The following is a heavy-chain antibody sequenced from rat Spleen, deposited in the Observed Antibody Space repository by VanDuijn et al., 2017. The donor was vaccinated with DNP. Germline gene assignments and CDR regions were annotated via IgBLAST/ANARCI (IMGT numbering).Heavy chain of an antibody. J-gene: IGHJ2*01. CDR1: GYTFTSHY. CDR2: IYTGSGGT. D-gene: IGHD1-6*01. Sequence: QVQLQQSGAELAKPGSSVKISCKASGYTFTSHYIGWIKQTTGQGLEYIGYIYTGSGGTNYNEKFKGKATLTVYKSSSTAFMQLSSLTPDDSAVYYCARWEVYYGFFLYWGQGVMVTVSS. CDR3: ARWEVYYGFFLY. V-gene: IGHV1-43*01.